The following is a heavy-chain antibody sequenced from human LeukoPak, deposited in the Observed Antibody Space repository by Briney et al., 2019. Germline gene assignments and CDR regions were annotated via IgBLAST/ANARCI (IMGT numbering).Heavy chain of an antibody. J-gene: IGHJ6*02. V-gene: IGHV3-7*03. D-gene: IGHD3-16*01. CDR3: ARGGGLDV. CDR1: GFIFSSYP. CDR2: INHNGNVN. Sequence: PGGSLRLSCSASGFIFSSYPMHWARQAPGKGLEWVASINHNGNVNYYVDSVKGRFTISRDNAKNSLYLQMSNLRAEDTAVYFCARGGGLDVWGQGATVTVSS.